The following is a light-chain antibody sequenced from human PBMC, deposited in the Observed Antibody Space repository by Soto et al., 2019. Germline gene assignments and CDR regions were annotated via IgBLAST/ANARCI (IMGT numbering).Light chain of an antibody. Sequence: QSVLTQPRSVSGSPGQSVPISCTGTSSDVGGYNYVSWYQQYSGKAPKVMIYDVSKRPSGVPDRFSGSKSGNTASLTISGLQAEDEADYYCCSYAASNTFVFGTGTKVTV. CDR2: DVS. CDR3: CSYAASNTFV. CDR1: SSDVGGYNY. V-gene: IGLV2-11*01. J-gene: IGLJ1*01.